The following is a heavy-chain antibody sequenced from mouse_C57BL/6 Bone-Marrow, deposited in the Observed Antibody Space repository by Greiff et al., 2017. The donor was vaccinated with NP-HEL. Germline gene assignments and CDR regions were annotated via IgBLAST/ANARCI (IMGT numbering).Heavy chain of an antibody. V-gene: IGHV5-4*01. CDR2: ISDGGSYT. CDR3: EREPETGAMDY. J-gene: IGHJ4*01. Sequence: DVKLVESGGGLVKPGGSLKLSCAASGFTFSSYAMSWVRQTPEKRLEWVATISDGGSYTYYPDNVKGRSTISRDNAKNNRYLQMSHLKTEDTAMYDCEREPETGAMDYWGQGTSVTVSS. CDR1: GFTFSSYA.